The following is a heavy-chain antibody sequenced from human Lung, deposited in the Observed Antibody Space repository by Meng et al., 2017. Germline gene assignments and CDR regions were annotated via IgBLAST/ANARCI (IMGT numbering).Heavy chain of an antibody. V-gene: IGHV1-2*06. J-gene: IGHJ4*02. Sequence: QVRVVQSGAEVTKPGASVTFSCKASGYTFPDYWLHWVRRAPGQGLEWMGRINPKSGDTHYAQRFQGRVTMTGDTSISTAYMELSGLRSDDTAMYYCARDEDISAAGKLFGDYWGQGTLVTVSS. CDR1: GYTFPDYW. CDR3: ARDEDISAAGKLFGDY. CDR2: INPKSGDT. D-gene: IGHD6-13*01.